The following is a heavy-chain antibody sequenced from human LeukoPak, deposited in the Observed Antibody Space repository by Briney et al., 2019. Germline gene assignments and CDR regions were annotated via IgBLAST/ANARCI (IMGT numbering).Heavy chain of an antibody. V-gene: IGHV3-7*01. J-gene: IGHJ6*02. CDR3: ARVWSSSWYQVYYYYYYGMDV. Sequence: PGGSLRLSCLGSGFNFRYFWMSWVRQAPGKGLEWVANINHDGRETYYADSVKGRFIISRDNAKDSLYLQMNSLRAEDTAVYYCARVWSSSWYQVYYYYYYGMDVWGQGTTVTVSS. CDR2: INHDGRET. D-gene: IGHD6-13*01. CDR1: GFNFRYFW.